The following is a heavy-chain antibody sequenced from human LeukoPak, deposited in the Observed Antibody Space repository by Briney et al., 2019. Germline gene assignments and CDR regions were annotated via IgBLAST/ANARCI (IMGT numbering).Heavy chain of an antibody. J-gene: IGHJ6*03. CDR1: GGSFSGYY. Sequence: PSETLSLTCAVYGGSFSGYYWSWIRQPPGKGLEWIGRIYTSRSTNYNPSLKSRVTMSVDTSKNQFSLKLSSVTAADTAVYYCASGVVTGGYYYYYMDVWGKGTTVTVSS. CDR2: IYTSRST. CDR3: ASGVVTGGYYYYYMDV. V-gene: IGHV4-59*10. D-gene: IGHD3-3*01.